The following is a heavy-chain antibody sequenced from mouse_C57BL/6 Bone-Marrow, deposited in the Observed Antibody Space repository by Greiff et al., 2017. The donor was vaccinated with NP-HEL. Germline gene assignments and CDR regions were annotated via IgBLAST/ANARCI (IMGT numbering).Heavy chain of an antibody. CDR3: ARGDYGSSYYYFDY. CDR1: GHAFSSYW. CDR2: IYPGDGDT. D-gene: IGHD1-1*01. Sequence: QVQLKESGAELVKPGASVKISCKASGHAFSSYWMNWVKQRPGKGLEWIGQIYPGDGDTNYNGKFKGKATLTADKSSSTAYMQLSSLTSEDSAVYFCARGDYGSSYYYFDYWGQGTTLTVSS. J-gene: IGHJ2*01. V-gene: IGHV1-80*01.